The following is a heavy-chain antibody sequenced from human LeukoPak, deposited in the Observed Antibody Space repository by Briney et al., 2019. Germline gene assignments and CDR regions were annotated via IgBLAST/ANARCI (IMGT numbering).Heavy chain of an antibody. CDR2: IYYSGST. Sequence: SETLSLTCTVSGGSINSGDYYWSWIRQHPGKGLEWIGHIYYSGSTYFNPSLKSRVTISVDVSKDQFSLKLSSVTAADTAVYYCARASERLRYFDWLSKRLNWFDPWGQGTLVTVSS. V-gene: IGHV4-31*03. CDR3: ARASERLRYFDWLSKRLNWFDP. CDR1: GGSINSGDYY. J-gene: IGHJ5*02. D-gene: IGHD3-9*01.